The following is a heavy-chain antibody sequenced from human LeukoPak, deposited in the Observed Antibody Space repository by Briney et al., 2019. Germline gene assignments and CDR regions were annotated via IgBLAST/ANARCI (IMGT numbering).Heavy chain of an antibody. Sequence: SETLSLTCTVSGYSISSGYYWGWIRQPPGKGLEWIGSIYHSGSTNYNPSLKSRVTISVDTSKNQFSLKLSSVTAADTAVYYCARNSVVVFDNYFDYWGQGTLVTVSS. CDR3: ARNSVVVFDNYFDY. CDR1: GYSISSGYY. D-gene: IGHD3-22*01. J-gene: IGHJ4*02. V-gene: IGHV4-38-2*02. CDR2: IYHSGST.